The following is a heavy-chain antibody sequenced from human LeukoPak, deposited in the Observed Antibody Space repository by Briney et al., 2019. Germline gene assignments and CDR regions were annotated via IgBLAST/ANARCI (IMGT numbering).Heavy chain of an antibody. D-gene: IGHD6-13*01. CDR2: INHSGST. CDR3: ASPKAKAGP. Sequence: SETLSLTCAVYGGSFSGYYRSWIRQPPGKGLEWIGEINHSGSTNYNPSLKSRVTISVDTSKNQFSLKLSSVTAADTAVYYCASPKAKAGPWGQGTLVTVSS. CDR1: GGSFSGYY. J-gene: IGHJ5*02. V-gene: IGHV4-34*01.